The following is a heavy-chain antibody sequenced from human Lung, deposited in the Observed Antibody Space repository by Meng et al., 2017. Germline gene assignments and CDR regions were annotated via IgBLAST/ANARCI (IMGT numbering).Heavy chain of an antibody. V-gene: IGHV4-34*01. D-gene: IGHD4-11*01. CDR1: CGSFSDYY. Sequence: QWEPSSFTPSEPPSPTCFVSCGSFSDYYWSWIRQPPGKGLEWIGEINHSGSTNYNPSLESRATISVDTSQNNLSLKLSSVTAADSAVYYCARGPTTMAHDFNYWGQGTLVTVSS. CDR3: ARGPTTMAHDFNY. J-gene: IGHJ4*02. CDR2: INHSGST.